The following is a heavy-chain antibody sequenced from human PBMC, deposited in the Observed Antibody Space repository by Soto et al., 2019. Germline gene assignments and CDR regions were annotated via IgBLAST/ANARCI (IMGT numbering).Heavy chain of an antibody. J-gene: IGHJ4*02. V-gene: IGHV3-33*01. Sequence: QVQLVESGGGVVQPGRSLRLSCAASGFTFSSYGMHWVRQAPGKGLEWVAVIWYDGSNKYYADSVKGRFTISRDNSKNTLYLQMNSLRAEDTAVYYCARGYSSFQYYFDYWGQGTLVTVSS. CDR1: GFTFSSYG. CDR3: ARGYSSFQYYFDY. CDR2: IWYDGSNK. D-gene: IGHD5-18*01.